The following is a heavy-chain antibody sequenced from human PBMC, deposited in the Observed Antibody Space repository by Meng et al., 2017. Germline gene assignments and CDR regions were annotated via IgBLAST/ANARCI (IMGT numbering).Heavy chain of an antibody. CDR3: ASMGY. D-gene: IGHD3-10*01. J-gene: IGHJ4*02. CDR1: GFTFSSYA. Sequence: QVVESGGGVVQPGRSLRLSCAASGFTFSSYAMHWVRQAPGKGLEWVAVISYDGSNKYYADSVKGRFTISRDNSKNTLYLQMNSLRAEDTAVYYCASMGYWGQGTLVTVSS. CDR2: ISYDGSNK. V-gene: IGHV3-30*01.